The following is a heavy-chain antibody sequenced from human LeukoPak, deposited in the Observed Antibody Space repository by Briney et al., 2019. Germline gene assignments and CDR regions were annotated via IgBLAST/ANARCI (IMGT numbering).Heavy chain of an antibody. D-gene: IGHD4/OR15-4a*01. CDR2: IYYSGST. CDR1: GGSISSYY. J-gene: IGHJ4*02. CDR3: ARDKGMELAFDY. Sequence: PSETLSLTCTVSGGSISSYYWSWIRRPPGKGLEWIGYIYYSGSTNYNPSLKSRVTISVDTSKNQFSLKLSSVTAADTAVYYCARDKGMELAFDYWGQGTLVTVSS. V-gene: IGHV4-59*01.